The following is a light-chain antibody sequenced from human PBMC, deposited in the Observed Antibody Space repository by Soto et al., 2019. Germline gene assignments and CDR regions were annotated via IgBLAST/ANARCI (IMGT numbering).Light chain of an antibody. V-gene: IGKV3-20*01. Sequence: DSVLTQSPGTLSLSPGERATLSCRASQTVSSNYLAWYQQRPGQAPRLLIYGASTRATGIPDRFSGSGSETDFTLTISRLEPEDFAVYYCQQYGGSPTWTFGQGTKVEIE. CDR3: QQYGGSPTWT. J-gene: IGKJ1*01. CDR1: QTVSSNY. CDR2: GAS.